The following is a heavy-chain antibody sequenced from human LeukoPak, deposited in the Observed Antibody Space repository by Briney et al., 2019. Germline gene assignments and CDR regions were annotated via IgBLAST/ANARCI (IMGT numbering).Heavy chain of an antibody. Sequence: GGSLRLSCAASGFTFSSYAMSWVRQAPGKGLEWVSAISGSGGSTYYADSVKGRFTISRDNSKNTLYLQMNSLRAEDTAVYYCARDLGDYYDSSGRRGDDAFDIWGQGTMVTVSS. J-gene: IGHJ3*02. V-gene: IGHV3-23*01. CDR2: ISGSGGST. CDR3: ARDLGDYYDSSGRRGDDAFDI. CDR1: GFTFSSYA. D-gene: IGHD3-22*01.